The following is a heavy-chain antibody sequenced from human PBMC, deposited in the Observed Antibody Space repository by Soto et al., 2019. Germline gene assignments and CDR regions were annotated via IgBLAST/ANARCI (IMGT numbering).Heavy chain of an antibody. CDR2: ISGSGGTT. CDR3: AKTASGWFSAFDT. CDR1: GFTFSSYA. V-gene: IGHV3-23*01. D-gene: IGHD6-13*01. Sequence: EVQLLESGGGLVQPGGSLRLSCAASGFTFSSYAMSWVRQAPGTGLEWVSAISGSGGTTYYADSVKGRFTVSRDNSKNALYLQMNRLRDGDTAVYYCAKTASGWFSAFDTGGQGTLVTVSS. J-gene: IGHJ3*02.